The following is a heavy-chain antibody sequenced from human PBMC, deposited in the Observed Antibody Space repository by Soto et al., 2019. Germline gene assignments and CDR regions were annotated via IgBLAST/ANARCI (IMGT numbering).Heavy chain of an antibody. V-gene: IGHV4-39*01. CDR1: GGSISSSSYY. J-gene: IGHJ5*02. CDR2: IYYSGST. Sequence: SETLSLTCTVSGGSISSSSYYWGWIRQPPGKGLEWIGSIYYSGSTYYNPSLKSRVTISVDTSKNQFSLKLSSVTAADTAVYYCASTIFGVGNWFDPWGQGTLVTVSS. D-gene: IGHD3-3*01. CDR3: ASTIFGVGNWFDP.